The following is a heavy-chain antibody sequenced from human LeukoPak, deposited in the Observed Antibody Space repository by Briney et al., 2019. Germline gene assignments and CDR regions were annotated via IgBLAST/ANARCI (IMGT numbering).Heavy chain of an antibody. J-gene: IGHJ4*02. D-gene: IGHD1-26*01. CDR1: GGSFSGHY. CDR2: TSQSGST. CDR3: ARRPRSSGSHDGPSGLDY. Sequence: SETLSLTCAVYGGSFSGHYWSWIRQPPGKGLEWIGETSQSGSTNYNPSLKSRVTISADTSKNQFSLKLRSVTAADTAMYYCARRPRSSGSHDGPSGLDYWGQGTLVTVSS. V-gene: IGHV4-34*01.